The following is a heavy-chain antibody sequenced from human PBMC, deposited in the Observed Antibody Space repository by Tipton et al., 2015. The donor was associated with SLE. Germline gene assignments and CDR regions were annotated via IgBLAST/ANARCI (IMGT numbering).Heavy chain of an antibody. V-gene: IGHV1-18*01. CDR1: GYTFTTYG. CDR3: ARVCLDTAMCVFDF. CDR2: ISTYNGNT. J-gene: IGHJ4*02. Sequence: QSGPEVKKPGASVRVSCKASGYTFTTYGISWVRQAPGQGLEWMGWISTYNGNTNYAQKLQGRVTMTSDTSTSTAYMELRSLRSDDTAIYYFARVCLDTAMCVFDFWGQGTLVTVSS. D-gene: IGHD5-18*01.